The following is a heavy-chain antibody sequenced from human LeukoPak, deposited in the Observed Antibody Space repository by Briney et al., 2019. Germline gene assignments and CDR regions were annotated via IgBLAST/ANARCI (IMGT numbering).Heavy chain of an antibody. CDR3: AKDSVLLWFGELGGFDY. D-gene: IGHD3-10*01. V-gene: IGHV3-23*01. Sequence: GGSLTLSCAGSGFTFSTYAMTWVRQAPGKGLEWVSGISSIGGSTYYADSVKGRFTISRDNSKNTLYLQMNSLRAEDTAVYYCAKDSVLLWFGELGGFDYWGQGTLVTVSS. CDR1: GFTFSTYA. J-gene: IGHJ4*02. CDR2: ISSIGGST.